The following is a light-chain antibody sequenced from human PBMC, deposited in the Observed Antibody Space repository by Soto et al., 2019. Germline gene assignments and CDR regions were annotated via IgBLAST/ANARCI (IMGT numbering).Light chain of an antibody. V-gene: IGLV2-14*01. J-gene: IGLJ1*01. CDR2: DVS. CDR1: SSDVGGYNY. CDR3: SSYTSSSTS. Sequence: QSLLTQPPSVSGSPGQSSTISYTGTSSDVGGYNYVSWYQQHPGKAPKLMIYDVSNRPSGVSNRFSGSKSGNTASLTISGLQAEDEADYYCSSYTSSSTSFGTGTKVTVL.